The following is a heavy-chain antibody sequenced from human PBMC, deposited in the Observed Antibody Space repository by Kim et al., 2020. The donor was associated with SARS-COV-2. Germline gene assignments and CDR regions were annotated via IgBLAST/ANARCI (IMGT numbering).Heavy chain of an antibody. CDR1: GFTFSSYA. D-gene: IGHD6-25*01. J-gene: IGHJ6*02. CDR2: ISYDGSNK. V-gene: IGHV3-30*04. CDR3: ASSGGAYYYYYGMDV. Sequence: GGSLRLSCAASGFTFSSYAMHWVRQAPGKGLEWVAVISYDGSNKYYADSVKGRFTISRDNSKNTLYLQMNSLRAEDTAVYYCASSGGAYYYYYGMDVWGQGTTVTVSS.